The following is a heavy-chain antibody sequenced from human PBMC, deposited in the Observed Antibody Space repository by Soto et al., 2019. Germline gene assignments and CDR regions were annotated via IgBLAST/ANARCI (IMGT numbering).Heavy chain of an antibody. CDR3: ARASIAAHAPYYFDY. J-gene: IGHJ4*02. CDR1: GGSVSSGGYD. D-gene: IGHD6-6*01. CDR2: IYYSGST. Sequence: SETLSLTCTVSGGSVSSGGYDWSWKRKHPGKGLEWIGYIYYSGSTYYNPSLKSRVTISVDTSKNQFSLKLSSVTAADTTVYYCARASIAAHAPYYFDYWGQGTLVTVSS. V-gene: IGHV4-31*03.